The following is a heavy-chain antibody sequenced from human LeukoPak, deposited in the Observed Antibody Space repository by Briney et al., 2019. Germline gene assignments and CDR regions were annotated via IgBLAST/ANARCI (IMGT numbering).Heavy chain of an antibody. Sequence: PSQTLSLTCTVSGGSISSGGYYWSWIRQHPGKGLEWIGYIYYSGSTYYNPSLKSRVTISVDTSKNQFSLKLSSVTAADTAVYYCARDLIGQATYYYYGMDVWGQGTTVTVSS. J-gene: IGHJ6*02. CDR3: ARDLIGQATYYYYGMDV. CDR1: GGSISSGGYY. V-gene: IGHV4-31*03. D-gene: IGHD2/OR15-2a*01. CDR2: IYYSGST.